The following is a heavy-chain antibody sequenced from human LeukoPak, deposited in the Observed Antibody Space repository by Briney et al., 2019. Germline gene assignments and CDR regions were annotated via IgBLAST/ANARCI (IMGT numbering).Heavy chain of an antibody. Sequence: PSETLSLTCTVSGDSMSSRGYYWGWVRQPPGKGLEWIGSIDYSGNTYYNPSLKSRVTISMDTSKNQFSLKLSSVTAADTAVYYCAKTKRASTVTHYYFDYWGQGAPVTVSS. CDR3: AKTKRASTVTHYYFDY. V-gene: IGHV4-39*07. D-gene: IGHD4-17*01. CDR2: IDYSGNT. CDR1: GDSMSSRGYY. J-gene: IGHJ4*02.